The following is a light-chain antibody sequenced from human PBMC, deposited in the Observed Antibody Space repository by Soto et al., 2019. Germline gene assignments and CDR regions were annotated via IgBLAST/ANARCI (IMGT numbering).Light chain of an antibody. CDR2: GAS. Sequence: IVLTQSPGTLSLSPGERATLSCRASQSVSSGSVAWYQQKSGQAPRLLIYGASSRATDIPDRFSGSGSGTDFSLTISRLEPEDFALYYCQVYGDSPPSPWTFDQGTKVEI. CDR1: QSVSSGS. J-gene: IGKJ1*01. CDR3: QVYGDSPPSPWT. V-gene: IGKV3-20*01.